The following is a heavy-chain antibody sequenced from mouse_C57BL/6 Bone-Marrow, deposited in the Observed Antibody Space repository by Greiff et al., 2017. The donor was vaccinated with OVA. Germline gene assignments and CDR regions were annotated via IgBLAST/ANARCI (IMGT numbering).Heavy chain of an antibody. CDR3: AKGGEATPYWYFDV. CDR2: IHPNSGST. CDR1: GYTFTSYW. V-gene: IGHV1-64*01. D-gene: IGHD3-2*02. Sequence: VQLQQPGAELVKPGASVKLSCKASGYTFTSYWMHWVKQRPGQGLEWIGMIHPNSGSTNYNEKFKSKATLTVDKSSSTAYMQLSSLTSEDSAVYYCAKGGEATPYWYFDVWGTGTTVTVSS. J-gene: IGHJ1*03.